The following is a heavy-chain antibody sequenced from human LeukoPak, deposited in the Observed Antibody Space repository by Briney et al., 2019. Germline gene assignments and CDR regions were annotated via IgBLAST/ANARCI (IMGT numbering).Heavy chain of an antibody. V-gene: IGHV1-69*01. Sequence: NYAQKFQGRVTITADESTSTAYMELSSLRSEDTAVYYCARSGYCSGGSCYSNYYYGMDVWGKGTTVTVSS. J-gene: IGHJ6*04. D-gene: IGHD2-15*01. CDR3: ARSGYCSGGSCYSNYYYGMDV.